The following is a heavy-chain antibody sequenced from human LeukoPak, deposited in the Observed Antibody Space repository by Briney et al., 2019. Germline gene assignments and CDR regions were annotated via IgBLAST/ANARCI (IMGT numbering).Heavy chain of an antibody. CDR1: GYTFTGYY. V-gene: IGHV1-2*06. CDR3: AREPGGAGTTIDY. D-gene: IGHD1-7*01. J-gene: IGHJ4*02. CDR2: INPNSGGT. Sequence: ASVKVSCKASGYTFTGYYMHWVRQAPGQGLEWMGRINPNSGGTNYAQKFQGRVTMTRDTSISTAYMELKRLGSDDTAVYYCAREPGGAGTTIDYWGQGTLVTVSS.